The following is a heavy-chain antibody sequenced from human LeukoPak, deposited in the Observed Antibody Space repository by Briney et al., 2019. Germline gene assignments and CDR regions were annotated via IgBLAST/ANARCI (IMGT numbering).Heavy chain of an antibody. CDR3: ARARWTSTVTTYYLDF. V-gene: IGHV1-3*01. D-gene: IGHD4-17*01. CDR1: GYIFTDYA. J-gene: IGHJ4*02. Sequence: ASVKVSCKASGYIFTDYAIQRVRQAPGQGLEWMGWINAGNGKTKYSQKFQGRVTITRDTSASTAYMELSGLRSDDTAVYYCARARWTSTVTTYYLDFWGQGTLVTVSS. CDR2: INAGNGKT.